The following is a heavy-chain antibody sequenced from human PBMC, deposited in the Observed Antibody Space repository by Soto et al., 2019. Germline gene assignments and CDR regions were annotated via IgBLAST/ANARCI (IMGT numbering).Heavy chain of an antibody. Sequence: EVHLVESGGGLVQPGGSLRLSCAASGFTFSGSAMHWVRQASGKGLEWVGRMRNKADNYATAYTASVKGRFIISREDSKITPYLQMNSLQTEDAALYYCTRIAPSYNMDVWGQGPTVTVSS. D-gene: IGHD2-21*01. J-gene: IGHJ6*02. CDR3: TRIAPSYNMDV. CDR2: MRNKADNYAT. V-gene: IGHV3-73*02. CDR1: GFTFSGSA.